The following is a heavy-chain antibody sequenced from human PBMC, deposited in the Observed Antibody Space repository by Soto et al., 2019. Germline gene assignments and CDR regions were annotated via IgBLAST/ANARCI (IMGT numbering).Heavy chain of an antibody. CDR1: GYTFTSYD. CDR3: ARGWGMGSSSSIYYYYGMDV. D-gene: IGHD6-6*01. CDR2: MNPNSGNT. V-gene: IGHV1-8*01. J-gene: IGHJ6*02. Sequence: ASVKVSCKASGYTFTSYDINWVRQATGQGLEWMGWMNPNSGNTGYAQKFQGRVTMTRNTSISTAYMELSSLRSEDTAVYYCARGWGMGSSSSIYYYYGMDVWGQGTTVTVSS.